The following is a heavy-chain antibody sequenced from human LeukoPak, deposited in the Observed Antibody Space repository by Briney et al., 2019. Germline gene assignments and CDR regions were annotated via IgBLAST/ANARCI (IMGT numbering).Heavy chain of an antibody. V-gene: IGHV3-30*03. CDR1: GFTFSSYG. Sequence: PGGSLRLSCAASGFTFSSYGMHWVRQAPGKGLEWVAVISYDGSNKYYADSVKARFTISRDNSKNTVHLQMNSLRVEDTAVYYCARSKTAPGDAFDIWGQGTMVTVSS. CDR2: ISYDGSNK. J-gene: IGHJ3*02. CDR3: ARSKTAPGDAFDI.